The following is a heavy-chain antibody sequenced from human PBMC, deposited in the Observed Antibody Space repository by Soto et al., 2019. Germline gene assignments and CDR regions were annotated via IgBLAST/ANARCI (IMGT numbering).Heavy chain of an antibody. Sequence: SETLSLTCAVSGGSIGSGGYSWSWIRQPPGKGLEWIGYIYHSGSTYYNPSLKSRVTISVDRSKNQFSLKLSSVTAADTAVYHCTRTSYDDGRGYYAMDVWGQGTTVTVS. D-gene: IGHD3-22*01. V-gene: IGHV4-30-2*01. CDR3: TRTSYDDGRGYYAMDV. CDR1: GGSIGSGGYS. J-gene: IGHJ6*02. CDR2: IYHSGST.